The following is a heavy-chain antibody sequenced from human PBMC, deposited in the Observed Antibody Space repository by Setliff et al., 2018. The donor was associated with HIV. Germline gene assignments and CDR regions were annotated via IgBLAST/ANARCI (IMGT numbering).Heavy chain of an antibody. V-gene: IGHV4-34*01. Sequence: PSQTLSLTCAVYGGTFNNYYWSWLRQPPGKGLEWIGEINHSGDTTYNPSLKSRVTISVDTTNSHFSLKLSSVTAADTAVYFCARAQTRPSHYYSYYMDVWGKGTTVTVSS. CDR3: ARAQTRPSHYYSYYMDV. CDR2: INHSGDT. CDR1: GGTFNNYY. J-gene: IGHJ6*03.